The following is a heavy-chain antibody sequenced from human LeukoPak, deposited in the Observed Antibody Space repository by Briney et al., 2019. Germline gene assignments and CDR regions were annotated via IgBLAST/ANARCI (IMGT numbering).Heavy chain of an antibody. CDR1: GGSFSGYY. CDR2: INHSGST. Sequence: SETLSLTCAVYGGSFSGYYWSWIRQPPGKGLEWIGEINHSGSTNYNPSLKSRVTISVDASKNQFSLKLSSVTAADTAVYYCARDTAAPAWGQGTLVTVSS. D-gene: IGHD4-17*01. J-gene: IGHJ5*02. V-gene: IGHV4-34*01. CDR3: ARDTAAPA.